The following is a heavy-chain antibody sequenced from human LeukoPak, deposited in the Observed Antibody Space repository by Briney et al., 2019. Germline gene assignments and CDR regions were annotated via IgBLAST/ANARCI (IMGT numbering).Heavy chain of an antibody. Sequence: SETLSLTCTVSGGSISSYYWGWIRQPPGKGLEWIGGIYYSGSTYYNPSLKSRVTISVDTSKNQFSLKLSSVTAADTAVYYCARDALRGGTQLWLAGPWNWFDPWGQGTLVTVSS. V-gene: IGHV4-39*07. CDR2: IYYSGST. D-gene: IGHD5-18*01. CDR1: GGSISSYY. CDR3: ARDALRGGTQLWLAGPWNWFDP. J-gene: IGHJ5*02.